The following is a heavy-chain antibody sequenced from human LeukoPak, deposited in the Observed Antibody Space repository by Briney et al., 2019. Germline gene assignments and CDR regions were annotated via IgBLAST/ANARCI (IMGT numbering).Heavy chain of an antibody. CDR1: GFPFSSYG. CDR2: IWYDGSNK. J-gene: IGHJ4*02. D-gene: IGHD3-22*01. Sequence: GSLRLSCAASGFPFSSYGMHWVRQAPGKGLEWVAVIWYDGSNKYYADSVKGRFTISRDNSKNTLYLQMNSLRAEDTAVYYCARDAHYYDSSGYYASYYFDYWGQGTLVTVSS. V-gene: IGHV3-33*01. CDR3: ARDAHYYDSSGYYASYYFDY.